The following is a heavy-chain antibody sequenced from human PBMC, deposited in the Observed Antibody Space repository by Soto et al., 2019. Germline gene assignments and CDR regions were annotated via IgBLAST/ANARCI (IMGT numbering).Heavy chain of an antibody. Sequence: SETLSRTGTVAGGSISSSRYYWGWIRQPPGKGREWIGSIYDSGRTCSNPSLQSRVTLSVDTSQNQFSLKLSSVTAADTAVYYCARHENCSSTSCYAWGYYYYMDVWGNGTTVT. CDR2: IYDSGRT. CDR1: GGSISSSRYY. V-gene: IGHV4-39*01. CDR3: ARHENCSSTSCYAWGYYYYMDV. J-gene: IGHJ6*03. D-gene: IGHD2-2*01.